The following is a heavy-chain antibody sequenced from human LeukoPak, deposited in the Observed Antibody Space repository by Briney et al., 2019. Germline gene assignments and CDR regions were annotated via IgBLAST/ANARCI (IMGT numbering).Heavy chain of an antibody. Sequence: SQTLSLTCTVSGGSISSGSYYWSWIRQPAGKGLEWIGRIYTSGSTNYNPSLKSRVTISVDTSKNQFSLKLSSVTAADTAVYYCARLRGWIQLWLRNWFDPWGQGTLVTVSS. CDR2: IYTSGST. J-gene: IGHJ5*02. CDR1: GGSISSGSYY. D-gene: IGHD5-18*01. CDR3: ARLRGWIQLWLRNWFDP. V-gene: IGHV4-61*02.